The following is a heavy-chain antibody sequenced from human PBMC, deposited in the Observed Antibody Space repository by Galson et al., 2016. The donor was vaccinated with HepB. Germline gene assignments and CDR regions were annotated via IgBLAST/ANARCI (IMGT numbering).Heavy chain of an antibody. J-gene: IGHJ4*01. V-gene: IGHV5-10-1*01. Sequence: QSGAEVKKPGESLRISCKGSGYSFTSYWISWVRQMPGKGLEWMGRIDPSDSYTKYSPSFQDHVTISADKSISTAYLQWSSLKASDTAMYYCAITHYYDSSAYSYHYWGHGTLVTVSS. CDR1: GYSFTSYW. D-gene: IGHD3-22*01. CDR3: AITHYYDSSAYSYHY. CDR2: IDPSDSYT.